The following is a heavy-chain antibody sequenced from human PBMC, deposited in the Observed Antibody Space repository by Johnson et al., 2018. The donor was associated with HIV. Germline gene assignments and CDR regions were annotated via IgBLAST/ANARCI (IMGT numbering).Heavy chain of an antibody. V-gene: IGHV3-30*03. CDR3: ARGRTQFLEGGAFDI. CDR2: ISYDGSNK. J-gene: IGHJ3*02. Sequence: QVQLVESGGGVVQPGRSLRLSCAASGFTFSSYGMHWVRQAPGTGLEWVAVISYDGSNKYYADSVKGRFTISRDNSKNTLYLQMNSLRAEDTAVYYCARGRTQFLEGGAFDIWGQGTMVIVSS. D-gene: IGHD3-3*01. CDR1: GFTFSSYG.